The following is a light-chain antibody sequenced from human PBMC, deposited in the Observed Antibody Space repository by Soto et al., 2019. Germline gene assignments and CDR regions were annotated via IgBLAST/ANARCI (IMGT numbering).Light chain of an antibody. CDR1: QDITNY. Sequence: IQMTQSPSSLSASVGDRVTITCQASQDITNYLIWYQQKPGKAPKVLIYDASSLGTGVSSRFSGSGSGTHFTLTISSLQPEDIATYYCQQFDSVPCTFGQGTKLDIK. CDR2: DAS. CDR3: QQFDSVPCT. V-gene: IGKV1-33*01. J-gene: IGKJ2*02.